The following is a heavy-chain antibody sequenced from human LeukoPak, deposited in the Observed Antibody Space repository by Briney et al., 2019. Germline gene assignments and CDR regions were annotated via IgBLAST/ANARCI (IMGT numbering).Heavy chain of an antibody. Sequence: GGSLRLSCAASGFTFSNAWMSWVRQAPGKGLEWVGRIKSKTDGGTTDYAAPVKGRFTTSRDDSKNTLYLQMNSLETEDTAVYYCTTELLTGGYFDYWGQGTLVTVSS. V-gene: IGHV3-15*01. CDR2: IKSKTDGGTT. D-gene: IGHD3-10*01. CDR3: TTELLTGGYFDY. CDR1: GFTFSNAW. J-gene: IGHJ4*02.